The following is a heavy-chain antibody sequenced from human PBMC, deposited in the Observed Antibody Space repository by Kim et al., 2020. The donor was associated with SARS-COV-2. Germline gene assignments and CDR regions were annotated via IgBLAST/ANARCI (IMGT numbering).Heavy chain of an antibody. J-gene: IGHJ5*02. D-gene: IGHD2-2*01. CDR1: GIPFSNAW. CDR2: IKSKTDGGTA. V-gene: IGHV3-15*01. CDR3: TTVSMP. Sequence: GGSLRLSCAVSGIPFSNAWFNWVRQSPGKGLEWVGRIKSKTDGGTADLAAPVKGRFAISRNDSKNTLSLLRNNLETDDPPVYSFTTVSMPWGQGTLV.